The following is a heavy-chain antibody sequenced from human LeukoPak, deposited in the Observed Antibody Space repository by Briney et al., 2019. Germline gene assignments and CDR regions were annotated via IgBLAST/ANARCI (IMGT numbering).Heavy chain of an antibody. CDR1: GYTFTSYY. V-gene: IGHV1-46*01. J-gene: IGHJ5*02. D-gene: IGHD2-2*01. Sequence: ASVKVSCKASGYTFTSYYMHWVRQAPGQGLEWMGIINPSGGSTSYAQKFQGRVTITADESTSTAYVELSSLRSEDTAAYYCARQTGIVVPAAMRGWFDPWGQGTLVTVSS. CDR3: ARQTGIVVPAAMRGWFDP. CDR2: INPSGGST.